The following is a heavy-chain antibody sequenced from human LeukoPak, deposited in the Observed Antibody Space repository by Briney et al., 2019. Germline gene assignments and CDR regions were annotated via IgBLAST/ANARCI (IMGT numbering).Heavy chain of an antibody. CDR1: GGSISSYY. D-gene: IGHD2-2*01. V-gene: IGHV4-59*08. CDR3: ARGLVVRGVIYYYYMDV. Sequence: PSETLSLTCTVSGGSISSYYWSWIRQPPGKGLEWIGYIYYSGSTNCNPSLKSRVTISVDTSKSQVSLKLSSVTAADTAVYYCARGLVVRGVIYYYYMDVWGKGITVTVSS. J-gene: IGHJ6*03. CDR2: IYYSGST.